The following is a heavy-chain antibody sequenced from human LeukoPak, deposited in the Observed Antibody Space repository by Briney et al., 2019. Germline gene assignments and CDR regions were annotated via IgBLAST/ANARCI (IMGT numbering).Heavy chain of an antibody. CDR3: ARDDSADDNAFDI. J-gene: IGHJ3*02. CDR2: IWSHGNTK. V-gene: IGHV3-33*01. D-gene: IGHD3-9*01. Sequence: PGGSLRLSCAASGFTFSSYGMHWVRQAPGKGLGWVAVIWSHGNTKKYADSVEGRFTISRDNSRNTLYLEMDTLRAEDTALYYCARDDSADDNAFDIWGQGTMVTVSS. CDR1: GFTFSSYG.